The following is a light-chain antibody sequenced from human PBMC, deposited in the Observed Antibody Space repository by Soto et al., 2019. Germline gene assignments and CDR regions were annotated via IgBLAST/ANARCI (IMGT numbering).Light chain of an antibody. CDR1: EDVSSS. CDR2: DVS. V-gene: IGKV3D-11*01. J-gene: IGKJ5*01. Sequence: IVLTQSPATLSLSPGERATLSCRASEDVSSSLAWYQQKPGQSPRLLIYDVSNRATGIPARFSGSGSGADFTLTISSLEPYFFVVYSCQQRYNRLRTSGQGT. CDR3: QQRYNRLRT.